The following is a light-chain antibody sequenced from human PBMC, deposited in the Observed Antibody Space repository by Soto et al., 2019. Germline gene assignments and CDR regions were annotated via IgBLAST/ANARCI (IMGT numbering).Light chain of an antibody. CDR2: GNS. J-gene: IGLJ1*01. V-gene: IGLV1-40*01. CDR1: SSNIGAGYD. CDR3: QSSDSSLNV. Sequence: VLTQPPSVSGAPGQRVTISCAGSSSNIGAGYDVHWYQQLPGTAPKLLIYGNSNRPSGVPDRFSGSKSGTSASLAITGLQAEDEADYYCQSSDSSLNVFGTGTKVTVL.